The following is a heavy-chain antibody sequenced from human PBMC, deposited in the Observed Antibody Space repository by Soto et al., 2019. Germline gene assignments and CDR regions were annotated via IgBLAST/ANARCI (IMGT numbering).Heavy chain of an antibody. D-gene: IGHD3-22*01. CDR2: IIPLFGTT. Sequence: QVQLVQSGAAVKKPGSSATVSCRASGGTFSNYAINWVRQAPGQGLEWMAGIIPLFGTTNYAQKFQGRVTITADESTSTAYMELTSLRSEDTAVFYCATSPYSYDTSGYLDYWGQGTLVTVSS. CDR3: ATSPYSYDTSGYLDY. J-gene: IGHJ4*02. V-gene: IGHV1-69*12. CDR1: GGTFSNYA.